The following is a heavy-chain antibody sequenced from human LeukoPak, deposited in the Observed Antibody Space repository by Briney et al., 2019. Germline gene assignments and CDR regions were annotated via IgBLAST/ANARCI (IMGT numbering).Heavy chain of an antibody. Sequence: ASVKVSCKASGYTFTSYGISWVRQAPGQGLEWMGWISAYNGNTNYAQKLQGRVTMTTDTSTSTAYMELRSLRSDDTAVYYCAREAGRLERRNRPFDPWGQGTLVTVSS. CDR3: AREAGRLERRNRPFDP. V-gene: IGHV1-18*01. J-gene: IGHJ5*02. CDR2: ISAYNGNT. CDR1: GYTFTSYG. D-gene: IGHD1-1*01.